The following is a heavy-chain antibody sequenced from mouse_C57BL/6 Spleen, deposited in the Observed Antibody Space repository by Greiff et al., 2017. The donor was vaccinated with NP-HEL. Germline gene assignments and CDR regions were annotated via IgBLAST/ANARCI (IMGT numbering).Heavy chain of an antibody. V-gene: IGHV5-4*01. Sequence: DVHLVESGGGLVKPGGSLKLSCAASGFTFSSYAMSWVRQTPEKRLEWVATISDGGSYTYYPDNVKGRFTISRDNAKNYLYLQMSPLKSADTSLYSCARDDYGSIYGYWGQGTTLTVSS. CDR3: ARDDYGSIYGY. D-gene: IGHD1-1*01. J-gene: IGHJ2*01. CDR2: ISDGGSYT. CDR1: GFTFSSYA.